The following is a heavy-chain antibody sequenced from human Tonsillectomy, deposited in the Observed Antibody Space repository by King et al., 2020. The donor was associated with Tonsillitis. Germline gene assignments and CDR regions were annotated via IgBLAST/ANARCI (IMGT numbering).Heavy chain of an antibody. D-gene: IGHD5-24*01. Sequence: LQLQESGPGLVKPSETLSLTCTVSGGSLSSSSYYWGWIRQPPGKGLEWIGSIYYSGSTYYNPSLKSRVTISVDTSKNQFSLKLSSVTAADTAVYYCARHRDGYNSKTAQSWWSDYYYYYMDVWGKGTTVTVSS. V-gene: IGHV4-39*01. CDR3: ARHRDGYNSKTAQSWWSDYYYYYMDV. J-gene: IGHJ6*03. CDR1: GGSLSSSSYY. CDR2: IYYSGST.